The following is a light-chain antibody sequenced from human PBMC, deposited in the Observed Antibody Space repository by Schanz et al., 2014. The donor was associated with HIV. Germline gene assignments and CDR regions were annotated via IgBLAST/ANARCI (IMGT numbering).Light chain of an antibody. Sequence: QSVLTQPPSVSGAPGQRVTISCTGTNSNIGAPYDVHWYQQPPGTAPKLLISGKNGRPSGVPDRFSASKSGTSASLAISGLQSEDEGDYYCAAWDVSLNGPVFGGGTKLTVL. CDR3: AAWDVSLNGPV. CDR1: NSNIGAPYD. V-gene: IGLV1-40*01. CDR2: GKN. J-gene: IGLJ2*01.